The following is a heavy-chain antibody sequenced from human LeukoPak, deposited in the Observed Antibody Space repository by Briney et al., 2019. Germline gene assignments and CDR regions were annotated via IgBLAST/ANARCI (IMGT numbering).Heavy chain of an antibody. D-gene: IGHD6-13*01. CDR1: GFNFKEKW. V-gene: IGHV3-7*01. CDR2: IKEDGRER. CDR3: ARDNRGNSWDLSP. Sequence: GGSLRLSCTTSGFNFKEKWMTWVRQAPGRCLEWVANIKEDGRERFYADSVKGRFTISRDNAKNSLYLQMNSLRAEDTAVYYCARDNRGNSWDLSPWGQGTLVTVSS. J-gene: IGHJ5*02.